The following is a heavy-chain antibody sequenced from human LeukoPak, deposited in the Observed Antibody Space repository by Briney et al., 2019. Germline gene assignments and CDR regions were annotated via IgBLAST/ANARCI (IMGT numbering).Heavy chain of an antibody. Sequence: SETLSLTCTVSGGSISSSSYYWSWIRQPPGKGLEWIGEINHSGSTNYNPSLKSRVTISVGTSKNQFSLKLSSVTAADTAVYYCARGGRGYSYGQVWLGYWGQGTLVTVSS. CDR3: ARGGRGYSYGQVWLGY. J-gene: IGHJ4*02. CDR1: GGSISSSSYY. V-gene: IGHV4-39*07. D-gene: IGHD5-18*01. CDR2: INHSGST.